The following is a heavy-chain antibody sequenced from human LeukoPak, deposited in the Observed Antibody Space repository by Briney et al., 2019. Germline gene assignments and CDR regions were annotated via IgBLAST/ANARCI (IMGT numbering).Heavy chain of an antibody. Sequence: GGSLRLSCAASGLTFSDFWMHWVRQPPGKGLVWVALVKGDGRTTIYADSVKGRFTISRDNAKNSLYLQMNSLRADDSGVYYCAAGHSYGYDYWGQGVLVTVSS. CDR2: VKGDGRTT. CDR3: AAGHSYGYDY. D-gene: IGHD5-18*01. J-gene: IGHJ4*02. CDR1: GLTFSDFW. V-gene: IGHV3-74*01.